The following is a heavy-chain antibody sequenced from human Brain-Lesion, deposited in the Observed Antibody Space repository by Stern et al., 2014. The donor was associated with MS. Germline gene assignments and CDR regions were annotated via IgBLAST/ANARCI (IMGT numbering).Heavy chain of an antibody. CDR3: ARDCGSGSCYQTQYYYGVDV. CDR2: IKQDGSER. D-gene: IGHD2-15*01. J-gene: IGHJ6*02. CDR1: GFSLSSYW. V-gene: IGHV3-7*01. Sequence: EVHLVESGGGLVQPGGSLRLSCAGSGFSLSSYWMSWVRQAPGKGPELVATIKQDGSERYYVDSVKGRFTISRDNSKNSVFLQMNSLRVDDTSVYYCARDCGSGSCYQTQYYYGVDVWGQGTTGIVS.